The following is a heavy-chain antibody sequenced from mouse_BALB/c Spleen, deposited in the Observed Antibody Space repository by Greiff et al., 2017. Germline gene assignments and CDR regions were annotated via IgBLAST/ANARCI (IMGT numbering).Heavy chain of an antibody. CDR2: ISSGGST. CDR3: ARVGSRSWYFDV. Sequence: EVQLVESGGGLVKPGGSLKLSCAASGFTFSSYAMSWVRQTPEKRLEWVASISSGGSTYYPDSVKGRFTISRDNARNILYLQMSSLRSEDTAMYYCARVGSRSWYFDVWGAGTTVTVSS. D-gene: IGHD3-1*01. CDR1: GFTFSSYA. V-gene: IGHV5-6-5*01. J-gene: IGHJ1*01.